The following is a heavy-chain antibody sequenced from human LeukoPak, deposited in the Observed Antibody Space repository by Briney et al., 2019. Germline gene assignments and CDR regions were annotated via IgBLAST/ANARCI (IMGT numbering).Heavy chain of an antibody. Sequence: SETLSLTCTVSGYSISSGFYWGWIRQPPGKGLEWIGSMYHSGSTHYNPSLKSRVTISIDRSYDQFSLKLSSVTAADTAVYYCARQYPLPNFDLLGQGTLVTASS. D-gene: IGHD2-21*01. J-gene: IGHJ4*02. V-gene: IGHV4-38-2*02. CDR1: GYSISSGFY. CDR3: ARQYPLPNFDL. CDR2: MYHSGST.